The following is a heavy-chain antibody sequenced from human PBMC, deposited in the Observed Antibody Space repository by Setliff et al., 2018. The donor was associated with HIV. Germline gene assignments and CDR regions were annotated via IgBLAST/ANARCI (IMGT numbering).Heavy chain of an antibody. D-gene: IGHD1-1*01. CDR3: ARTSGARTTDY. CDR1: GYSFTGYW. Sequence: GESLKISCQGSGYSFTGYWIGGVRQMPGNGLEWMGIIYPSDSDTRYSPSFQGHVTISVDKSISTVYLQWSNLKASDSDMYYCARTSGARTTDYWGQGTLVTVSS. J-gene: IGHJ4*02. CDR2: IYPSDSDT. V-gene: IGHV5-51*01.